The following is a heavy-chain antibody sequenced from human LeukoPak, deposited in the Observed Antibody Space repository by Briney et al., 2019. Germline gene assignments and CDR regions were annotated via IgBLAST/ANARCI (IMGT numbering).Heavy chain of an antibody. CDR3: VKGPRPDITGAHTVEN. V-gene: IGHV3-23*01. CDR2: ISSRGDST. J-gene: IGHJ4*02. D-gene: IGHD5-12*01. Sequence: PGGSLRLSCAASGFIFSNYAMSWVRQVPGRGLEWVSTISSRGDSTYVADSVKGRFTISRDNSKNSLYLQMNTVRAEDTAVYYCVKGPRPDITGAHTVENWGQGTLVTVSS. CDR1: GFIFSNYA.